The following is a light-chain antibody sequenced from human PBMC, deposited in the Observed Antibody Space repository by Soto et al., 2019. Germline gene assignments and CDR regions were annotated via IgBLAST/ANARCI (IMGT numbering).Light chain of an antibody. Sequence: DSQMTQSPSSLSASVGDRFNITCRASQSMSSYLNWYHKKPGKAPKLLIYAASSLQSGVPSRFRGSGSGTDFTLTISSLQHEDFATYYCQQRWTFGQGTRLEIK. CDR2: AAS. V-gene: IGKV1-39*01. J-gene: IGKJ5*01. CDR1: QSMSSY. CDR3: QQRWT.